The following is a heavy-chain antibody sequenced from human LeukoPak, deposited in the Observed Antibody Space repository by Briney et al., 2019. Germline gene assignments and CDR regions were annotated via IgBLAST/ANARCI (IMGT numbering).Heavy chain of an antibody. CDR1: GFTFSSSA. CDR2: ISGSGSGGST. J-gene: IGHJ4*02. D-gene: IGHD6-6*01. V-gene: IGHV3-23*01. Sequence: PGGSLRLSCVVSGFTFSSSAMSWVRQAPGKGLEWVSSISGSGSGGSTYYADSVKGRFTISRDNSKNTLYLQMNSLRAEDTAVYYCARESHSSSSDYWGQGTLVTVSS. CDR3: ARESHSSSSDY.